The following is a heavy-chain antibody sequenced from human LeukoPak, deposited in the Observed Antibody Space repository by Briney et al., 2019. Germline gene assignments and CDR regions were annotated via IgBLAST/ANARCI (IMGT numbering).Heavy chain of an antibody. Sequence: PSETLSLTCTVSAGSISSYYWSWIRQPPGNGLEWIGYIYYSGSTNYNPSLKSRVTISVDTSKNQFSLKLSSVTAADTAVYYCARLVASGSYSNLDYWGQGTLVTVSS. CDR1: AGSISSYY. CDR3: ARLVASGSYSNLDY. J-gene: IGHJ4*02. CDR2: IYYSGST. D-gene: IGHD1-26*01. V-gene: IGHV4-59*01.